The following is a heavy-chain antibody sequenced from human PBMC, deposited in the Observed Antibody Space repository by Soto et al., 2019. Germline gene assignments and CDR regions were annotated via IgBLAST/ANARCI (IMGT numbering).Heavy chain of an antibody. CDR2: ISGLSSFI. D-gene: IGHD6-25*01. V-gene: IGHV3-21*02. CDR1: GFTFSRYG. Sequence: EVQLVESGGGLVKPGGSLRLSCAASGFTFSRYGMNWVRQAAGKGLELVSSISGLSSFIYYADSVKGRFTVSRDNAKNSLFVQMNSLTAEDTAVYYCARDPQQRLADSYYYGMDVWGQGTTVIVSS. J-gene: IGHJ6*02. CDR3: ARDPQQRLADSYYYGMDV.